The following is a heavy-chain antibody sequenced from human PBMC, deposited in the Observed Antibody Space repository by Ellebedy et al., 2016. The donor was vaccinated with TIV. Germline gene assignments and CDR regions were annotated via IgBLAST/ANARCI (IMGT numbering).Heavy chain of an antibody. J-gene: IGHJ6*02. D-gene: IGHD3-16*01. Sequence: GESLKISCAASGFMFNTYNMDWVRQAPGKGLEWVSYINRGSSVIYYADSVKGRFTISRDNAKNSLYLQMNSLRDEDTAIYNCARDGGVAGETDVWGQGTTVTVSS. CDR1: GFMFNTYN. CDR2: INRGSSVI. V-gene: IGHV3-48*02. CDR3: ARDGGVAGETDV.